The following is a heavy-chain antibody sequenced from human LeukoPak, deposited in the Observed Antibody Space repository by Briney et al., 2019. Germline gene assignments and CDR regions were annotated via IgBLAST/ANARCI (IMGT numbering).Heavy chain of an antibody. CDR3: ARDRFRLGIGSSKFDP. CDR2: IYYSGST. V-gene: IGHV4-39*07. Sequence: SETLSLTCTVSGGSISSSSYYWGWIRQPPGKGLEWIGSIYYSGSTYYNPSLKSRVTISVDTTKNQFSLKLSSVTAAETAVYYCARDRFRLGIGSSKFDPWGQGTRVTVSS. J-gene: IGHJ5*02. D-gene: IGHD2-2*01. CDR1: GGSISSSSYY.